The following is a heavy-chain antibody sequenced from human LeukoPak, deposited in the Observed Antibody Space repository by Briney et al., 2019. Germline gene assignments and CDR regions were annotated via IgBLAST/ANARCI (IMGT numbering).Heavy chain of an antibody. CDR2: INRDETTT. J-gene: IGHJ4*02. CDR1: GFTFSDYW. V-gene: IGHV3-74*03. Sequence: PGGSLRLSCAASGFTFSDYWMYWVRQGPGKGLVWVSRINRDETTTTYAESVKGRFTISRDNAKNTVFLQVNSLRAEDTAVYYCARVRSPRYFDYWGQGTLVTVSS. CDR3: ARVRSPRYFDY.